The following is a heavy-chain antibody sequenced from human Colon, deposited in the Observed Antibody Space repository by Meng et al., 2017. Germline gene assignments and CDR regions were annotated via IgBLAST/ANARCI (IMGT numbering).Heavy chain of an antibody. J-gene: IGHJ4*02. D-gene: IGHD3-10*01. CDR3: AHFGYSGSGFSY. CDR1: GLTFSNAW. Sequence: GESLKISCSVSGLTFSNAWMSWVRQAPGKGLELVGRIGSKTDGGTTDYAAPVKGRFTVSRDDSKNTLYLQMNSLKTEDTAVYYCAHFGYSGSGFSYWGQGTLVTVSS. CDR2: IGSKTDGGTT. V-gene: IGHV3-15*04.